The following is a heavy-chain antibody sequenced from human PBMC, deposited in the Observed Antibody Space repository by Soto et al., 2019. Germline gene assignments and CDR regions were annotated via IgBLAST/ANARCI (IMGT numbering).Heavy chain of an antibody. CDR1: GFTFSSYA. J-gene: IGHJ4*02. CDR2: ISGSGGST. CDR3: AKAPDIVVVVAATDFDY. V-gene: IGHV3-23*01. D-gene: IGHD2-15*01. Sequence: GGSLRLSCAASGFTFSSYAMSWVRQAPGKGLEWVSAISGSGGSTYYADSVKGRFTISRDNSKNTLYLQMNSLRAEDTAVYYCAKAPDIVVVVAATDFDYWGQGTLVTVSS.